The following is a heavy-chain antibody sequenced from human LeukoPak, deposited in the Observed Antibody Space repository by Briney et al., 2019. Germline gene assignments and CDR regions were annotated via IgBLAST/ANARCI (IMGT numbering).Heavy chain of an antibody. J-gene: IGHJ3*02. CDR2: IYTSGST. CDR1: GGSISSYY. CDR3: ARDHGSSWYGDAFDI. V-gene: IGHV4-4*07. Sequence: SETLSLTCTVSGGSISSYYWSWIRQPAGKGLEWIGRIYTSGSTNYNPSLKSRVTMSVDTSKNQSSLKLSSVTAADTAVYYCARDHGSSWYGDAFDIWGQGTMVTVSS. D-gene: IGHD6-13*01.